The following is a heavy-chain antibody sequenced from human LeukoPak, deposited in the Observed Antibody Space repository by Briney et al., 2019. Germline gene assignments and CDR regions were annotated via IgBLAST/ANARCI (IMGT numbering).Heavy chain of an antibody. J-gene: IGHJ5*02. CDR3: ARGVAANGRLDP. V-gene: IGHV1-2*02. D-gene: IGHD2-15*01. CDR2: ISPKSGGT. Sequence: GASLKVSCKSSGYSFTVYYIHWVRQAPGQGFEWLGWISPKSGGTNYAQKFQDSVSLTRDTSIDTAYMELTSLRLDDKAIYYCARGVAANGRLDPWGQGSLIIVSS. CDR1: GYSFTVYY.